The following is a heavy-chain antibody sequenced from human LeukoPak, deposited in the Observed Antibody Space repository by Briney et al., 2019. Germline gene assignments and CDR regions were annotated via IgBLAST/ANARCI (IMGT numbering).Heavy chain of an antibody. V-gene: IGHV4-59*01. D-gene: IGHD3-16*01. Sequence: SETLSLTCAISGGSISSYYWTWIRQPPGKGLEWIGDIYYGGSTNYNPSLKSRVTISVDTSKNQFSLKLNSVTAADTAIYYCARAVITFGGAVAKGFDCWGQGTLVTVSS. CDR2: IYYGGST. CDR1: GGSISSYY. CDR3: ARAVITFGGAVAKGFDC. J-gene: IGHJ4*02.